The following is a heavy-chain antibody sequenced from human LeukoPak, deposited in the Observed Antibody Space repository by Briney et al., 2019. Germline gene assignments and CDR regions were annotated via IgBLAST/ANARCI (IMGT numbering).Heavy chain of an antibody. CDR1: GYTFTSYD. D-gene: IGHD1-26*01. J-gene: IGHJ6*02. CDR3: ARQEVGATTFDYCMDV. V-gene: IGHV1-8*01. CDR2: MNPNSGNT. Sequence: GASVKVSCKASGYTFTSYDINWVRQATGQGLEWMGWMNPNSGNTGYAQKFQGRVTMTRNTSISTAYMELSSLRSEDTAVYYCARQEVGATTFDYCMDVWGQGTTVTVSS.